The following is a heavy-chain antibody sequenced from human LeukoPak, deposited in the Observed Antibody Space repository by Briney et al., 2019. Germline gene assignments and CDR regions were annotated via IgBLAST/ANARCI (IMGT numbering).Heavy chain of an antibody. CDR1: GYTLTELS. CDR2: FDPEDGET. CDR3: ATVSSAGSYWGTYYLEY. Sequence: ASVKVSCKVSGYTLTELSMHWVRQAPGKGLEWMGGFDPEDGETIYAQKFQGRVTMTEDTSTDTAYMELSSLRSEDTAVYYCATVSSAGSYWGTYYLEYWGQGTLVSVSS. D-gene: IGHD1-26*01. V-gene: IGHV1-24*01. J-gene: IGHJ4*02.